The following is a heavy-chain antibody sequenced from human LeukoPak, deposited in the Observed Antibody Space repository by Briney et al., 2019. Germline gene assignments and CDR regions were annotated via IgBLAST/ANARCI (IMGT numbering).Heavy chain of an antibody. D-gene: IGHD3-16*01. CDR3: AREMITFGGVDY. J-gene: IGHJ4*02. CDR1: GFTFSSYS. Sequence: GGSLRLSCAASGFTFSSYSMNWVRQAPGKGLEWVSSISSSSSYIYYADSVKGRFTTSRDNAKNSLYLQMNSLRAEDTAVYYCAREMITFGGVDYWGQGTLVTVSS. CDR2: ISSSSSYI. V-gene: IGHV3-21*01.